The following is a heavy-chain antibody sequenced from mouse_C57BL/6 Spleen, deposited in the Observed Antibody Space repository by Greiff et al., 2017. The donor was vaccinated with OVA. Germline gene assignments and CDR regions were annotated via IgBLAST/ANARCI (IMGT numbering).Heavy chain of an antibody. CDR1: GYTFTSYW. CDR2: IDPSDSYT. Sequence: VQLQQPGAELVKPGASVKLSCKASGYTFTSYWMQWVKQRPGQGLEWIGEIDPSDSYTNYNQKFKGKATLTVDTSSSTAYMQRSSLTSEDAAVYYCAKGGLRRDFDVWGTGTTVTVSS. J-gene: IGHJ1*03. CDR3: AKGGLRRDFDV. V-gene: IGHV1-50*01. D-gene: IGHD2-2*01.